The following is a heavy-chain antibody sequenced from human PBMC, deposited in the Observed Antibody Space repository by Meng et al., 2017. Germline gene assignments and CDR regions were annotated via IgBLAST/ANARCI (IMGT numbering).Heavy chain of an antibody. CDR3: ARGYTHIVVVTAIRAWFDP. Sequence: GGSLRLSCAASGFTFSSYSMNWVRQAPGKGLEWVSSISSSSSYIYYADSVKGRFTISRDNAKNSLYLQMNSLRAEDTAVYYCARGYTHIVVVTAIRAWFDPWGQGTLVTVSS. CDR2: ISSSSSYI. V-gene: IGHV3-21*01. D-gene: IGHD2-21*02. CDR1: GFTFSSYS. J-gene: IGHJ5*02.